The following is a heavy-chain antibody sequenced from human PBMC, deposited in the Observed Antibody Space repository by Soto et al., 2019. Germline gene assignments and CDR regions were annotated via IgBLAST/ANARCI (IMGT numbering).Heavy chain of an antibody. J-gene: IGHJ3*02. CDR3: ATYTDYYGSGSYAFDI. V-gene: IGHV1-8*01. Sequence: ASVKVSCKASGYTFTSYDINWVRQATGQGLEWMGWMNPNSGNTGYAQKFQGRVTMTRNTSISTAYMELSSLRSEDTAVYYCATYTDYYGSGSYAFDIWGQGTMVTVS. CDR2: MNPNSGNT. CDR1: GYTFTSYD. D-gene: IGHD3-10*01.